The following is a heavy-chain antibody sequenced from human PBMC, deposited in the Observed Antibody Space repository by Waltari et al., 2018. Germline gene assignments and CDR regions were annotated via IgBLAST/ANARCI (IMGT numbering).Heavy chain of an antibody. CDR2: ISSSSRYR. CDR3: ARGEYSWAFDI. CDR1: GFTFSSYS. J-gene: IGHJ3*02. D-gene: IGHD2-15*01. V-gene: IGHV3-21*01. Sequence: EVQLVESGGGLVKPGGSLRLSCAASGFTFSSYSMNWVRQAPGKGLEWVSSISSSSRYRYYADAVKGRFTISRDNAKNSLYLQMNSLRAEDTAVYYCARGEYSWAFDIWGQGTMVTVSS.